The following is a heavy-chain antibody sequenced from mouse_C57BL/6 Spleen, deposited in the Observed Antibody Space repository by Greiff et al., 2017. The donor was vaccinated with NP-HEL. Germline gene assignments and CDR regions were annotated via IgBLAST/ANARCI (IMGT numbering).Heavy chain of an antibody. Sequence: EVKVEESGEGLVKPGGSLKLSCAASGFTFSSYAMSWVRQTPEKRLEWVAYISSGGDYIYYADTVKGRFTISRDNARNTLYLQMSSLKSEDTAMYYCTFGYDEEAWFAYWGQGTLVTVSA. V-gene: IGHV5-9-1*02. CDR3: TFGYDEEAWFAY. J-gene: IGHJ3*01. D-gene: IGHD2-2*01. CDR1: GFTFSSYA. CDR2: ISSGGDYI.